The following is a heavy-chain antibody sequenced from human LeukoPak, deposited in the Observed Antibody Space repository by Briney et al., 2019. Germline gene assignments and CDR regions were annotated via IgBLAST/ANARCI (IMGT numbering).Heavy chain of an antibody. J-gene: IGHJ6*02. CDR2: IYTSGST. Sequence: SETLSLTCTVSGGSISSGSYYWSWIRQPAGKGLEWIGRIYTSGSTNYNPSLKSRVTISVDTSKNQFSLKLSSVTAAGTAVYYCARDRLSIFGVVLAAMDVWGQGTTVTVPS. D-gene: IGHD3-3*01. CDR1: GGSISSGSYY. CDR3: ARDRLSIFGVVLAAMDV. V-gene: IGHV4-61*02.